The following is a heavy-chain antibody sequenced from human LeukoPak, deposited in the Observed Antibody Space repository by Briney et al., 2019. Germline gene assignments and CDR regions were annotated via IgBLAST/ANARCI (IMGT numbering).Heavy chain of an antibody. Sequence: GGSLRLSCAASGFAFSSYAMSWVRQAPGKGLEWVSAISGSGGSTYYADSVKGRFTISRDNSKNTLYLQMNSLRAEDTAVYYCAKSADYYGSGSYDYWGQGTLVAVSS. CDR1: GFAFSSYA. CDR3: AKSADYYGSGSYDY. CDR2: ISGSGGST. V-gene: IGHV3-23*01. J-gene: IGHJ4*02. D-gene: IGHD3-10*01.